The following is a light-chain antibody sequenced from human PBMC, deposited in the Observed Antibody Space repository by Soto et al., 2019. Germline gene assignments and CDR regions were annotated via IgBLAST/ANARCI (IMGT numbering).Light chain of an antibody. J-gene: IGKJ2*01. Sequence: DIQMTQSPSTLSAAVGDRVTITCRASQRISNWLACYHQKPGQAPKLLIFGASSLQSGVPSRFSGSGSGTEFSLTISSLQPDDFATYYCQQYNFYPYTFGEGTQLEIK. V-gene: IGKV1-5*01. CDR1: QRISNW. CDR2: GAS. CDR3: QQYNFYPYT.